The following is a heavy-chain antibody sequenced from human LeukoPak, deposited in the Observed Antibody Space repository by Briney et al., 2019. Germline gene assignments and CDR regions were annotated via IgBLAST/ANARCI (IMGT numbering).Heavy chain of an antibody. CDR2: IYHSGST. D-gene: IGHD3-16*01. V-gene: IGHV4-38-2*02. CDR1: GYSISSGYY. Sequence: PSETLSLTCTVSGYSISSGYYWGWIRQPPGKGLEWIGSIYHSGSTYYNPSLKSRVTISVDTSKNQFSLKLSSVTAADTAVYYCARYSTRLSIMITFGGVIDYWGQGTLVTVSS. J-gene: IGHJ4*02. CDR3: ARYSTRLSIMITFGGVIDY.